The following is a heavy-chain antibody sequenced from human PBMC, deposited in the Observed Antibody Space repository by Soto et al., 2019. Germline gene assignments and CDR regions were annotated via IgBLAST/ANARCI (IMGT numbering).Heavy chain of an antibody. CDR2: ISGYNGNT. CDR3: ARDYFVVRGVYYYYGMDV. CDR1: GYTFSSYG. D-gene: IGHD3-10*01. J-gene: IGHJ6*02. Sequence: QAQLVQSGAEVKKPGASVKVSCKASGYTFSSYGITWVRQAPGQGLEWMAWISGYNGNTNYAQNLQGRVTMTTDTATNTAYRELRSLRSDDTAVYYCARDYFVVRGVYYYYGMDVWGQGTTVTVSS. V-gene: IGHV1-18*01.